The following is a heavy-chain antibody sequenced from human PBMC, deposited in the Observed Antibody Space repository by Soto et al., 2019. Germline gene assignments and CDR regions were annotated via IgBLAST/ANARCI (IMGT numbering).Heavy chain of an antibody. D-gene: IGHD1-1*01. CDR2: INPGDSDI. V-gene: IGHV5-51*01. CDR1: GYSFTTYW. Sequence: ESLKISCKASGYSFTTYWIAWVRQMPGKGLEWMGIINPGDSDIRYSPSFQGQVTISADNSISTAYLQWSSLKASDTAMYYCARHERFYYYYYGMDVWGQGTAVTVSS. J-gene: IGHJ6*02. CDR3: ARHERFYYYYYGMDV.